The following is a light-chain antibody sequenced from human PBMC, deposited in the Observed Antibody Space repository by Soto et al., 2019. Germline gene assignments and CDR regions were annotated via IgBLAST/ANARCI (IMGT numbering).Light chain of an antibody. J-gene: IGKJ1*01. V-gene: IGKV3-15*01. Sequence: EIVMPQSPATLSVSPGERATLSCRASQSVSSNLAWYQQKPGQAPRLLIYGASTRATGIPARFSGSGSGTEFTLTISSLQSEDFAVYYCQQYNNWPPWTFGQGTKVVIK. CDR2: GAS. CDR3: QQYNNWPPWT. CDR1: QSVSSN.